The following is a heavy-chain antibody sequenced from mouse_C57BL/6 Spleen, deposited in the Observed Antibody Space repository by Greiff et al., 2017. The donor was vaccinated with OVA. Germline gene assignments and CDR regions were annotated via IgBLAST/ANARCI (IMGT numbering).Heavy chain of an antibody. CDR3: TRGGGYDGWYFDV. Sequence: EVMLVESGEGLVKPGGSLKLSRAASGFTFSSYAMSWVRQTPEKRLEWVAYISSGGDYIYYADTVKGRFTISRDNARNTLYLQMSSLKSEDTAMYYCTRGGGYDGWYFDVWGTGTTVTVSS. CDR1: GFTFSSYA. J-gene: IGHJ1*03. D-gene: IGHD2-2*01. V-gene: IGHV5-9-1*02. CDR2: ISSGGDYI.